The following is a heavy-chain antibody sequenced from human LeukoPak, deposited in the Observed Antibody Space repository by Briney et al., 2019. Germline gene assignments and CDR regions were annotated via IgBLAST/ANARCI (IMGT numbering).Heavy chain of an antibody. V-gene: IGHV3-74*03. CDR1: GFTFSRYW. CDR3: AKDPQKWESYFDY. D-gene: IGHD1-26*01. J-gene: IGHJ4*02. CDR2: INSDGSSI. Sequence: GGSLRLSCVASGFTFSRYWMHWVRRAPGKGLVWVSRINSDGSSITYADSVKGRFTISRDNSKNTLYLQMNSLRAEDTAVYYCAKDPQKWESYFDYWGQGTLVTVSS.